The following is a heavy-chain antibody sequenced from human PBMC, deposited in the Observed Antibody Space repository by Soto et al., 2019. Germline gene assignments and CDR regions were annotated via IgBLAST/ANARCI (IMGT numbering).Heavy chain of an antibody. Sequence: GASVKVSCKASGYTFTSYYMHWVRQAPGQGLEWMGRIIPIFGTASYAQKFQGRVTITADESTSTAYMELSSLRSEDTAVYYCARADCSSTSCRKTNWFDPWGQGTLVTVSS. D-gene: IGHD2-2*01. CDR1: GYTFTSYY. CDR2: IIPIFGTA. CDR3: ARADCSSTSCRKTNWFDP. V-gene: IGHV1-69*13. J-gene: IGHJ5*02.